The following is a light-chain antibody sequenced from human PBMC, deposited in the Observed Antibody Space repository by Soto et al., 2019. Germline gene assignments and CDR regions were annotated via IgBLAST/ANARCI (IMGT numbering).Light chain of an antibody. CDR1: NTDVCGYNY. CDR2: DVS. J-gene: IGLJ1*01. CDR3: SSYTTSNTRQIV. V-gene: IGLV2-14*03. Sequence: QSALAQPASLSGSPWQSITHSFTGNNTDVCGYNYVSWYQHHPGKAPKLMIFDVSNRPSGVSNRFSGSKSGNTASLTISGLQPEDEADYYCSSYTTSNTRQIVFGTGTKVTVL.